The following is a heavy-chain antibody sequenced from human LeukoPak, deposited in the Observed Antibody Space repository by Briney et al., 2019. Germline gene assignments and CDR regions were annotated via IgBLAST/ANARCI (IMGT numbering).Heavy chain of an antibody. Sequence: GGSLRLSCAASGFTFSNYAMSWVRQAPGKGLEWVSAISGSGDNTYHADSVKGRFTISRDNSKNTLYLQMNSLRAEDTAVYYCAKPASSEYYYYGMDVWGQGTTVTVSS. D-gene: IGHD2-2*01. CDR3: AKPASSEYYYYGMDV. V-gene: IGHV3-23*01. CDR1: GFTFSNYA. CDR2: ISGSGDNT. J-gene: IGHJ6*02.